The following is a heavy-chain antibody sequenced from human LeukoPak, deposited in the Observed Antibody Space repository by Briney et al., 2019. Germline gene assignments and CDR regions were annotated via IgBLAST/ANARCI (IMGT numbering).Heavy chain of an antibody. CDR2: MNPNSGNT. V-gene: IGHV1-8*02. D-gene: IGHD3-3*01. J-gene: IGHJ6*03. CDR3: ARGPHSFDFWRAIISHYYMDV. Sequence: ASVKVSCKASGYTFTSYGISWVRQPPGQGLEWMGWMNPNSGNTGYAQKFQGRVTMTRNTSISTAYMELSSLRSEDTAVYYCARGPHSFDFWRAIISHYYMDVWAKGPRSPSP. CDR1: GYTFTSYG.